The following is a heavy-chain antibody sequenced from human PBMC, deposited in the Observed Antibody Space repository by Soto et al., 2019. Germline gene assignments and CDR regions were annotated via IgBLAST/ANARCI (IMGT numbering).Heavy chain of an antibody. CDR3: TRAIGSGGVMGGFDY. CDR1: GYTFISYG. J-gene: IGHJ4*02. D-gene: IGHD3-16*01. Sequence: QVQLVQSGAEVKKPGASVKVSCKASGYTFISYGISWVRQAPGQGLEWVGWMSAFTGKADYAQIFQDRVTMTTDTSTSTAYMELRSLRSDDTAIYYCTRAIGSGGVMGGFDYWGQGTLVTVSS. V-gene: IGHV1-18*04. CDR2: MSAFTGKA.